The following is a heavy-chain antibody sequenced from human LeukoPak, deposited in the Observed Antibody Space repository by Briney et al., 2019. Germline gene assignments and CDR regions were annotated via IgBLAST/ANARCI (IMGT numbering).Heavy chain of an antibody. CDR1: GFTFSSYG. D-gene: IGHD1-26*01. Sequence: PGGSLRLSCAASGFTFSSYGMHWVRRAPGKGLEWVAVISYDGSNKYYADSVKGRFTISRDNSKNTLYLQMNSLRAEDTAVYYCAKNRGAGSHYYYHMNVWGKGTTVTVSS. J-gene: IGHJ6*03. CDR3: AKNRGAGSHYYYHMNV. CDR2: ISYDGSNK. V-gene: IGHV3-30*18.